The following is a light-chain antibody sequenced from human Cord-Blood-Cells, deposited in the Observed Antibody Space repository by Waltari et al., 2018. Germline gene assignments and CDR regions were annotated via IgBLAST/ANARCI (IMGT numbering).Light chain of an antibody. J-gene: IGLJ1*01. CDR2: LEGSGSY. CDR3: ETWDSNTRV. CDR1: SGPSSYI. Sequence: QPVLTQSSSASASLGSSVKLTCTLSSGPSSYIIAWPQQQPGKAPRYLMKLEGSGSYNKGSGVPDRFSGSSSGADRYLTISNLQSEDEADYYCETWDSNTRVFGTGTKVTVL. V-gene: IGLV4-60*03.